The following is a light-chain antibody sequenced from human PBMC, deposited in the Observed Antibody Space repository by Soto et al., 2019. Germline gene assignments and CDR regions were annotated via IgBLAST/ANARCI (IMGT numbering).Light chain of an antibody. J-gene: IGLJ3*02. CDR3: SSYRSSSTNWV. V-gene: IGLV2-14*01. CDR2: EVS. Sequence: QSVLTQPASVSGSPGQSLTISCTGTSSDVGGYNYVSWYQQHPGKAPKLMIYEVSYRPSGVSDRFSGSKSGNTASLTSSGLQAEDEADYFCSSYRSSSTNWVFGGGTKLNVL. CDR1: SSDVGGYNY.